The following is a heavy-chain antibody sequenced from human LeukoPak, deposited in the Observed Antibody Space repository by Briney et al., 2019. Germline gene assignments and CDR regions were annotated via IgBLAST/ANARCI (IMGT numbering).Heavy chain of an antibody. D-gene: IGHD4-17*01. V-gene: IGHV3-21*04. CDR1: GFTFNTYN. Sequence: GESLRLSCAASGFTFNTYNMNWVRQAPGKGLEWVSSITSSSSYIYYADSVKGRFTISRDNAKNSLYLQMDSLRAEDTALYYCARVDDYGDPLLGRYYYYYYMDVWGKGTTVTVSS. CDR3: ARVDDYGDPLLGRYYYYYYMDV. J-gene: IGHJ6*03. CDR2: ITSSSSYI.